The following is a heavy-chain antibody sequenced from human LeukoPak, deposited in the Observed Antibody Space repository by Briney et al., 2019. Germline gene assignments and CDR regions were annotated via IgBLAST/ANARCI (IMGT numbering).Heavy chain of an antibody. CDR3: ARKKVFDY. V-gene: IGHV4-34*01. CDR1: GGSFSGYY. Sequence: SETLSLTCAVYGGSFSGYYWSWIRQPPGKGLEWVGEINHSGSTNYNPSLKSRVTISVDTSKNQFSLKLSSVTAADTAVYYCARKKVFDYWGQGTLVTVSS. CDR2: INHSGST. J-gene: IGHJ4*02.